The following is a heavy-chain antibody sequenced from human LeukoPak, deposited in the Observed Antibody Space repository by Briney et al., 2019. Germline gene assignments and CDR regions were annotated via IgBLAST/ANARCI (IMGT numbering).Heavy chain of an antibody. D-gene: IGHD3-22*01. CDR1: GFTFSSYA. V-gene: IGHV3-66*01. J-gene: IGHJ4*02. Sequence: GGSLRLSCAASGFTFSSYAMHWVRQAPGKGLVWVSVIYSGGSTYYADSVKGRFTISRDNSKNTLYLQMNSLRAEDTAVYYCARDLKYYDSSGSAYWGQGTLVTVSS. CDR2: IYSGGST. CDR3: ARDLKYYDSSGSAY.